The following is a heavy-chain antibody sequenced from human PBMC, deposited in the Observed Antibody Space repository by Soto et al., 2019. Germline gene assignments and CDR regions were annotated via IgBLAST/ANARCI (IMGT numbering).Heavy chain of an antibody. D-gene: IGHD2-15*01. J-gene: IGHJ6*02. CDR1: EFTFSDYA. CDR2: ISYDGSIK. V-gene: IGHV3-30-3*01. Sequence: QVQLVESGGGVVQPGRSLRLSCAASEFTFSDYAMHWVRQAPGKGLECVAVISYDGSIKHYADFVKGRFTISRDNSKNTPYLQMNSLRAEEVAVYYCARTRMLTSYYGMDVWGQGTTVTVSS. CDR3: ARTRMLTSYYGMDV.